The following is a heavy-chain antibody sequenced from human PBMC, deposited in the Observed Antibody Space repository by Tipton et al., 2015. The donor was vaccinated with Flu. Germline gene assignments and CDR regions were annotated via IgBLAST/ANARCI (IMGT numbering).Heavy chain of an antibody. CDR3: ARAWAAAGSA. D-gene: IGHD6-13*01. J-gene: IGHJ5*02. Sequence: VQLVQSGGGVVQPGGSLRLSCAASGFKFSNYGMHWVRQAPGKGLEWVANIKQDGSEKHYVDSVKGRFTISRDNTENSLHLQMDSLRAEDTAVYYCARAWAAAGSAWGQGTLVTVSS. V-gene: IGHV3-7*01. CDR1: GFKFSNYG. CDR2: IKQDGSEK.